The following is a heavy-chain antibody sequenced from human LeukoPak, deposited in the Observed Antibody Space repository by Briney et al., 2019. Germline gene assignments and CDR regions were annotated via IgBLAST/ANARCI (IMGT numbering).Heavy chain of an antibody. CDR2: ICYSGST. CDR3: ARDLRGDYFYYYGMDV. CDR1: GGSISSYY. D-gene: IGHD2-21*02. Sequence: SETLSLTCTVSGGSISSYYWSWIRQPPGKGLEWIGYICYSGSTNYNPSLKSRVTISVDTSKNQFSLKLSSVTAADTAVYYCARDLRGDYFYYYGMDVWGKGTTVTVSS. V-gene: IGHV4-59*01. J-gene: IGHJ6*04.